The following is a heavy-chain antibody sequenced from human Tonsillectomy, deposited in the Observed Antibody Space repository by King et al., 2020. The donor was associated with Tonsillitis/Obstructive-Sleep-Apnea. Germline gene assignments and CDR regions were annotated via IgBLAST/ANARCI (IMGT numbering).Heavy chain of an antibody. CDR1: GFNFSIYG. V-gene: IGHV3-33*01. CDR2: IWFDGSRK. J-gene: IGHJ4*02. D-gene: IGHD1-26*01. CDR3: ARGTDRGSYYLVGEVNF. Sequence: QLVQSGGGVVQPGRSLRLSCAASGFNFSIYGMHWFRQAPGKGLEWVALIWFDGSRKYHADSVKGRFTISRDNSKTTLYLQMNSLRADDTAVYYCARGTDRGSYYLVGEVNFWGQGALVTGSP.